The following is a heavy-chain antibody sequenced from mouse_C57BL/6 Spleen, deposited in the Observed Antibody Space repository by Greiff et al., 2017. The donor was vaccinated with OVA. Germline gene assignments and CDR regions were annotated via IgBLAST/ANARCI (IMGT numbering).Heavy chain of an antibody. CDR2: IRNKANGYTT. CDR3: ARSRFGYPFDC. J-gene: IGHJ2*01. V-gene: IGHV7-3*01. D-gene: IGHD2-2*01. CDR1: GFTFTDYY. Sequence: EVQVVESGGGLVQPGGSLSLSCAASGFTFTDYYMSWVRQPPGKALEWLGFIRNKANGYTTEYSASVKGRFTISRDNSQSILYLQMNALRDEDSATYYCARSRFGYPFDCWGQGTTLTVSS.